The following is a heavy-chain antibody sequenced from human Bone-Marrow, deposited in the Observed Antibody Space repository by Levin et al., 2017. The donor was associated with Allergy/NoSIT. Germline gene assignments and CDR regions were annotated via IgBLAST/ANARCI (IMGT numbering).Heavy chain of an antibody. CDR1: GGSISSYY. CDR3: ARGLDTFNDYGDYVYLGGLDY. CDR2: IYYSGST. J-gene: IGHJ4*02. D-gene: IGHD4-17*01. V-gene: IGHV4-59*01. Sequence: SQTLSLTCTVSGGSISSYYWSWIRQPPGKGLEWIGYIYYSGSTNYNPSLKSRVTISVDTSKNQFSLKLSSVTAADTAVYYCARGLDTFNDYGDYVYLGGLDYWGQGTLVTVSS.